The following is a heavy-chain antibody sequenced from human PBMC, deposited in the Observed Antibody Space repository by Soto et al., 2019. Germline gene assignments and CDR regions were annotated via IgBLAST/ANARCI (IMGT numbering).Heavy chain of an antibody. J-gene: IGHJ4*02. D-gene: IGHD3-22*01. V-gene: IGHV3-20*04. CDR3: ATGGDSSGYY. Sequence: PGGSLRLSCGASGFSFNNYGMSWVRQAPGKGLEWVSGINWNGGSTGYADSVKGRFTISRDNAKNSLYLQMNSLRAEDTALYYCATGGDSSGYYWGQGTLVTVSS. CDR1: GFSFNNYG. CDR2: INWNGGST.